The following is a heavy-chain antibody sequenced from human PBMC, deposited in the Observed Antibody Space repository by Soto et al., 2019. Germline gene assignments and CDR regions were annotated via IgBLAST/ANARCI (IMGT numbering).Heavy chain of an antibody. CDR3: ARGVPVGAIGRFYFDS. J-gene: IGHJ4*02. V-gene: IGHV3-53*01. CDR1: GFTVSDNY. CDR2: MYSGGTAT. D-gene: IGHD1-26*01. Sequence: EVQLVESGGGLIQPGGSLRLSCAASGFTVSDNYMTWVRQAPGKGLEWVSVMYSGGTATSYADSVKGRFTVSRDSSKNTVSLQLDSLRAEDTAVYYCARGVPVGAIGRFYFDSWGQGTLFTVSS.